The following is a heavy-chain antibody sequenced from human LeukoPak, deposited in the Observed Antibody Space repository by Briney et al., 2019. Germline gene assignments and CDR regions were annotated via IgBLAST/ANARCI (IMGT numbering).Heavy chain of an antibody. CDR2: ISSSSSYI. CDR1: GFTFSTSTFAFTSYT. J-gene: IGHJ4*02. V-gene: IGHV3-21*01. D-gene: IGHD2-8*02. Sequence: PGGALRLSCAASGFTFSTSTFAFTSYTMNWVRQAPGKGLEWVSSISSSSSYIYYADSVKGRFTISRDSATNSLYLKMTSLRAEHPAVSYCARDLTGTCVYDYWGQGTLVTVSS. CDR3: ARDLTGTCVYDY.